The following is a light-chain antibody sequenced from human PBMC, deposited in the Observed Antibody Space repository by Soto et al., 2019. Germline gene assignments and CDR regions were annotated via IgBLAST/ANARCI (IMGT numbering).Light chain of an antibody. CDR2: EVN. J-gene: IGLJ1*01. CDR1: TSNVGTYKF. V-gene: IGLV2-14*02. CDR3: SSYSISTAYL. Sequence: QSVLTQPASVSGSPGQSITISCTGTTSNVGTYKFVSWYQLHPGKAPKLILFEVNNRPSGVSYRFSGSKSGNTASLTISGLQAEDEADYFCSSYSISTAYLFGTGTKLTVL.